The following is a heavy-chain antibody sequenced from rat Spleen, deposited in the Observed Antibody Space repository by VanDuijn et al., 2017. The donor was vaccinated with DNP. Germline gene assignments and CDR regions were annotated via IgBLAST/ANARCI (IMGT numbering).Heavy chain of an antibody. CDR2: IIYDGSST. CDR3: ARLAYRDSYAFDY. CDR1: GFTFSDYV. J-gene: IGHJ2*01. V-gene: IGHV5-17*01. Sequence: EVQLVESGGGLVQPGRSLKLSCAASGFTFSDYVMAWVRQAPKKGLEWVATIIYDGSSTYYRDSVKGRFTVSRDNAKSTLYLQMDSLRSEDTATYSCARLAYRDSYAFDYWGQGVMVTVSS. D-gene: IGHD1-12*01.